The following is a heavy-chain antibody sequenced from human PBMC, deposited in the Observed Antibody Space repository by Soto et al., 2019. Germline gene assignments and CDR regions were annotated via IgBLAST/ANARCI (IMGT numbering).Heavy chain of an antibody. CDR3: WRGLDIVSPGN. CDR1: GYTFTGYQ. J-gene: IGHJ1*01. Sequence: QVQLVQSGAEVKKPGASVKVSCKASGYTFTGYQMHWVRQAPGQGLEWMGWFNPNSGGTNYAQKFQGRVTMTGDTSIRPADMELNRLTSDDTAVYYWWRGLDIVSPGNWGQVTLVSVSS. V-gene: IGHV1-2*02. CDR2: FNPNSGGT. D-gene: IGHD2-15*01.